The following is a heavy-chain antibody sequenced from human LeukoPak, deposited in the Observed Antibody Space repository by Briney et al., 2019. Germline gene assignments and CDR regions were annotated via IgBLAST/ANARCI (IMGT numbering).Heavy chain of an antibody. Sequence: SVKVSCKASGSTFSSYAISWVRQAPGQGLEWMGGIIPIFGTANYAQKFQGRVTITADESTSTAYMELSSLRSEDTAVYYCARGCSSTSCYAPWGQGTLVTVSS. D-gene: IGHD2-2*01. J-gene: IGHJ5*02. CDR1: GSTFSSYA. CDR3: ARGCSSTSCYAP. CDR2: IIPIFGTA. V-gene: IGHV1-69*13.